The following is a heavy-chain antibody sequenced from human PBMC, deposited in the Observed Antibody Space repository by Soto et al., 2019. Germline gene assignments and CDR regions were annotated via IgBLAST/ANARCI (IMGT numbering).Heavy chain of an antibody. V-gene: IGHV1-3*01. CDR3: ARAMAIYDYVWGSYRLGY. J-gene: IGHJ4*02. D-gene: IGHD3-16*02. CDR1: GYTFTSYA. Sequence: ASVKVSCKASGYTFTSYAMHWVRQAPGQRLEWMGWVNAGNGNTKYSQKFQGRVTITRDTSASTAYMELSSLRSEDTAVYYCARAMAIYDYVWGSYRLGYWGQGTLVTVSS. CDR2: VNAGNGNT.